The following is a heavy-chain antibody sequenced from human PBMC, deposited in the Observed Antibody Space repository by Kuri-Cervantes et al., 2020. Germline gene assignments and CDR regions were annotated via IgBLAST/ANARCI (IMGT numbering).Heavy chain of an antibody. CDR3: ARIPKARYWYFDL. J-gene: IGHJ2*01. CDR1: GFSLSTSGMC. CDR2: IDWDEDK. V-gene: IGHV2-70*01. Sequence: SGPTLVKPTQTLTLTCTFSGFSLSTSGMCVSWIRQPPGKALEWLALIDWDEDKYYSTSLKTRLTISKDNYKNQVVLTMTNMDPVDTDTYYCARIPKARYWYFDLWGRGTLVTVSS.